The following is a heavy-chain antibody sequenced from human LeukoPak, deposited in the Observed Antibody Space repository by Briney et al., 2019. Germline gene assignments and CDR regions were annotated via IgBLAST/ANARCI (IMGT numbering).Heavy chain of an antibody. CDR3: VRRFYGGNPVDFFDY. D-gene: IGHD4-23*01. CDR1: GFTFRDHD. Sequence: PGGSLRLSCAASGFTFRDHDMNWIRQSPGKGLEWTSYISTSGSTTSYADSVRGRFTISRDNARNSLHLQMNSLSADDTALYYCVRRFYGGNPVDFFDYWGQGTLVTVSS. CDR2: ISTSGSTT. J-gene: IGHJ4*02. V-gene: IGHV3-11*01.